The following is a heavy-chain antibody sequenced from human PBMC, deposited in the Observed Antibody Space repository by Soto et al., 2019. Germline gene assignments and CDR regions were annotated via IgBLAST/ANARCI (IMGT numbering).Heavy chain of an antibody. CDR3: ARDHPDYYGSGTLNWFDP. CDR1: GGSISSGDYY. J-gene: IGHJ5*02. CDR2: IYYSGST. D-gene: IGHD3-10*01. Sequence: SETLSLTCTVSGGSISSGDYYWSWIRQPPGKGLEWIGYIYYSGSTYYNPSLKSRVTISVDTSKNQFSLKLSSVTAADTAVYYCARDHPDYYGSGTLNWFDPWGQGTLVTV. V-gene: IGHV4-30-4*01.